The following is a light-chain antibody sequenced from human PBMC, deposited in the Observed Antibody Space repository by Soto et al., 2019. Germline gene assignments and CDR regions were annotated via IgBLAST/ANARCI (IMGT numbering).Light chain of an antibody. V-gene: IGKV3-11*01. CDR1: QSVSTD. CDR2: DAS. Sequence: EIVLTHSPATLSLSPGARATLLCRASQSVSTDLAWYQQRPGQAPSLLIYDASNRATGIPARFSGSGSGTEFTLTISSLEPEAFDVYSCQQRSNWLFGPGTKVDIK. J-gene: IGKJ3*01. CDR3: QQRSNWL.